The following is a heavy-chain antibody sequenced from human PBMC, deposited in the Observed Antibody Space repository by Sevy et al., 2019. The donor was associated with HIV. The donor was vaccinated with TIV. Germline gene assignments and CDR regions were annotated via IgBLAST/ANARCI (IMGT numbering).Heavy chain of an antibody. V-gene: IGHV1-18*01. CDR2: ISVYNGKI. CDR1: GYTFTSFD. CDR3: ARRGAFDFDTSGFLSP. Sequence: ASVKVSCKASGYTFTSFDISWVRQAPGQWLEWVGWISVYNGKINYAQNFQGRVTMTTDTSTRIAYMELKSLRSDDTAVYYCARRGAFDFDTSGFLSPWGQGTLVTVSS. D-gene: IGHD3-22*01. J-gene: IGHJ5*02.